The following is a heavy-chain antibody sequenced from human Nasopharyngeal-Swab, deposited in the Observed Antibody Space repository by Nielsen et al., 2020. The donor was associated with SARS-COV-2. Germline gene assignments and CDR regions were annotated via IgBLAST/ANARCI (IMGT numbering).Heavy chain of an antibody. V-gene: IGHV4-61*01. CDR3: ARGFDY. CDR2: IYYSGST. J-gene: IGHJ4*02. Sequence: SETLSLTCTVSGGSVSSGSYYWSWIRQPPGKGLEWIGYIYYSGSTNYNPSLKSRVTISVDTSKNQFSLKLTSVTAADTAVYYCARGFDYWGQGTLVTVSS. CDR1: GGSVSSGSYY.